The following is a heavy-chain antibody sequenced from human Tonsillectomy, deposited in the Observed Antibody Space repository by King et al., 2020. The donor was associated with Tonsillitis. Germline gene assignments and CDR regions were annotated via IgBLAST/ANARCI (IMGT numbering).Heavy chain of an antibody. D-gene: IGHD3-22*01. V-gene: IGHV3-30*18. J-gene: IGHJ6*02. Sequence: VQLVESGGGVVQPGRSLRLSCAASGFSFSRYDIHWVRQAPGKGLGWVAFISNDGSNDYYADSVKGRFTISRDNSKNTLYLQMNSLRPYDTAVYYCAKAITMTARYYGMDVWGQGTTVTVSS. CDR3: AKAITMTARYYGMDV. CDR2: ISNDGSND. CDR1: GFSFSRYD.